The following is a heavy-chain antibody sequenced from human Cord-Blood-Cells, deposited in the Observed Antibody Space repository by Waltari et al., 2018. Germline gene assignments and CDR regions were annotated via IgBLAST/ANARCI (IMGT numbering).Heavy chain of an antibody. Sequence: QVQLVESGGGVVQPGRPRRRAFAASGFTFSSLGMLWFRQAPGKGLEWVAVIWYDGSNKYYADSVKGRFTISRDNSKNTLYLQMNSLRAEDTAVYYCARGVSSGAFDIWGQGTMVTVSS. V-gene: IGHV3-33*01. CDR2: IWYDGSNK. CDR1: GFTFSSLG. J-gene: IGHJ3*02. D-gene: IGHD6-6*01. CDR3: ARGVSSGAFDI.